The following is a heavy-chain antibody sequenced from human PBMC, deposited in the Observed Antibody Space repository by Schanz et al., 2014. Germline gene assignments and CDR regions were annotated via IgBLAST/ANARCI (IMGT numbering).Heavy chain of an antibody. Sequence: VQLVESGGGLVKPGGSLRLSCAASGFTFSSYKMNWVRQAPGKGLEWVSSISSSGSYIHYADSVKGRFTISRDNAKNTLYLQMNSLRAEDTAVYYCARDSRPKYDFLTAYYSIDYWGQGTLVTVSS. D-gene: IGHD3-9*01. V-gene: IGHV3-21*01. CDR3: ARDSRPKYDFLTAYYSIDY. J-gene: IGHJ4*02. CDR2: ISSSGSYI. CDR1: GFTFSSYK.